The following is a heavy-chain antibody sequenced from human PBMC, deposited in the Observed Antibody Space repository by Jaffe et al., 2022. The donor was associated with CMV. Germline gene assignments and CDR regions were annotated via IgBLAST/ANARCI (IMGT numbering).Heavy chain of an antibody. J-gene: IGHJ4*02. Sequence: QVQLQQWGAGLLKPSETLSLTCAVYGGSFSGYYWSWIRQPPGKGLEWIGEINHSGSTNYNPSLKSRVTISVDTSKNQFSLKLSSVTAADTAVYYCARGPRDKNSGSYTIDYWGQGTLVTVSS. CDR2: INHSGST. D-gene: IGHD1-26*01. CDR3: ARGPRDKNSGSYTIDY. V-gene: IGHV4-34*01. CDR1: GGSFSGYY.